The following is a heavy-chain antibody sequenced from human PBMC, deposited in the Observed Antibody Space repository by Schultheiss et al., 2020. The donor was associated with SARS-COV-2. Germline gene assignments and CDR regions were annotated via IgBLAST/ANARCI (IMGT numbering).Heavy chain of an antibody. CDR3: ARDLATTVWAVDI. V-gene: IGHV3-7*03. CDR2: IKQDGSEK. CDR1: GFTFSSYW. D-gene: IGHD5-12*01. Sequence: GGSLRLSCVTSGFTFSSYWMSWVRQAPGKGLEWVANIKQDGSEKYYVDSVKGRLTISRDNAKNSLYLQMNSLRAEDTAVYYCARDLATTVWAVDIWGQGTTVTVSS. J-gene: IGHJ6*02.